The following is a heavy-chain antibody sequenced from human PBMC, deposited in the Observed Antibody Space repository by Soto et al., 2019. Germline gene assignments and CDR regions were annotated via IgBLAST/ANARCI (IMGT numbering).Heavy chain of an antibody. V-gene: IGHV4-31*03. CDR2: IYYSWTT. CDR3: ARSVFP. D-gene: IGHD3-3*01. CDR1: GGSISSGGYY. J-gene: IGHJ5*02. Sequence: QVQLQESSPGLVKPSTTLSLTCTVSGGSISSGGYYWSWIRQHPGKGLEWIGYIYYSWTTCYNPSLKSRVTISLDTSKNQFSLTLSSVTSADTAVYYCARSVFPWGQGTLVTVSS.